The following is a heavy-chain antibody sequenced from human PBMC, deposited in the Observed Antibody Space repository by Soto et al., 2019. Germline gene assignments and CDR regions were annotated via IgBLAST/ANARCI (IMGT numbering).Heavy chain of an antibody. Sequence: GGSLRLSCAASGFTFSSYAMSWVRQAPGKGLEWVSAISGSGGSTYYADSVKGRFTISRDNSKNTLYLQMNSLRAEDTAVYYCAKDTGHDSSGYLDYWGQGTLVTVSS. CDR3: AKDTGHDSSGYLDY. CDR2: ISGSGGST. D-gene: IGHD3-22*01. V-gene: IGHV3-23*01. J-gene: IGHJ4*02. CDR1: GFTFSSYA.